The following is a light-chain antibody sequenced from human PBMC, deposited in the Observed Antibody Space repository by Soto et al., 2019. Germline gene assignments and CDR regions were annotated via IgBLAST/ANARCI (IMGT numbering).Light chain of an antibody. CDR1: QSVSSSS. J-gene: IGKJ2*01. V-gene: IGKV3-20*01. Sequence: EIVLTQSPGTLSLSPGERATLSCRASQSVSSSSLAWYQHKPGQAPRLLIYDAFSRATDIPDRFSGSGSGTDFTLTISRLEPEDFAVYYCQHYGSSPPTYTFGQGTKLEI. CDR3: QHYGSSPPTYT. CDR2: DAF.